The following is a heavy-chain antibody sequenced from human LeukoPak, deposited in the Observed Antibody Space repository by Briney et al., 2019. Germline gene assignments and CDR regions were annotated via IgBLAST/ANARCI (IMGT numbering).Heavy chain of an antibody. D-gene: IGHD2-15*01. V-gene: IGHV4-61*02. CDR1: GDSISSGDYY. CDR3: ARGDIVVVVAAKLPFDP. Sequence: PSETLSLTCTVSGDSISSGDYYWSWIRQPAGKGLEWIGRISSSGSTNYNPSLKSRVTISVDTSKNQFSLKLSSVTAADTAVYYCARGDIVVVVAAKLPFDPWGQGTLVTVSS. J-gene: IGHJ5*02. CDR2: ISSSGST.